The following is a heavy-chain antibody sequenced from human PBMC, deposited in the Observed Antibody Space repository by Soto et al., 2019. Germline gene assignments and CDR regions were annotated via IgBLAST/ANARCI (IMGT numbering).Heavy chain of an antibody. CDR2: ISAYNGNT. CDR3: AKDRRARSSWPGNWFDP. V-gene: IGHV1-18*04. CDR1: GYTFTSYG. Sequence: GASVKVSCKASGYTFTSYGISWVRQAPGQGLEWMGWISAYNGNTNYAQKLQGRVTMTTDTSTSTAYMELRSLRSDDTAVYYCAKDRRARSSWPGNWFDPWGQGTLVTVSS. D-gene: IGHD6-13*01. J-gene: IGHJ5*02.